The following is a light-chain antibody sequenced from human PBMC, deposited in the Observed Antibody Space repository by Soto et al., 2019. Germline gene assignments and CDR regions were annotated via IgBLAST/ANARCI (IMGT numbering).Light chain of an antibody. CDR2: EVS. CDR1: SSDVGGYNY. CDR3: CSYAGINNFV. J-gene: IGLJ2*01. Sequence: QSVLTQPPSASGSPGQSVTISCTGTSSDVGGYNYVSWYQQHPGKAPKLMIYEVSKRPSGVPDRFSGSKSGNTASLTVSGLQAEDEADYYCCSYAGINNFVFGGGTKLTVL. V-gene: IGLV2-8*01.